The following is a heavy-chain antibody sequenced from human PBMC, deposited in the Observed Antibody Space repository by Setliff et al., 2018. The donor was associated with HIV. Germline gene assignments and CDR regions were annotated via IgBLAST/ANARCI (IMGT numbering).Heavy chain of an antibody. J-gene: IGHJ6*02. CDR3: ARDFRPYGLDF. V-gene: IGHV3-11*04. CDR1: GFSISSRYY. Sequence: LSLTCDVSGFSISSRYYWGWIRQAPGKGLEWVAYISSSVSTKYYADSVKGRFLISRDNAKNSLYLQMNSVRAEDTAVYYCARDFRPYGLDFWGQGTTVTVS. CDR2: ISSSVSTK.